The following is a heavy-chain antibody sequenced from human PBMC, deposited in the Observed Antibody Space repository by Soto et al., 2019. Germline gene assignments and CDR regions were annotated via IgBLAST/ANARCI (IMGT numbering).Heavy chain of an antibody. V-gene: IGHV1-69*01. Sequence: QVQLVQSGAEVKKPGSSVKVSCKASGGTFSSYAISWVRQAPGQGLEWMGGIVPIFGTANYAQKFQGRVTITADESTSTTYMELSSLRSEDTAVYYCARDLGRSPHPRARVLWGMDVWGQGTTVTVSS. CDR2: IVPIFGTA. CDR1: GGTFSSYA. CDR3: ARDLGRSPHPRARVLWGMDV. J-gene: IGHJ6*02. D-gene: IGHD1-26*01.